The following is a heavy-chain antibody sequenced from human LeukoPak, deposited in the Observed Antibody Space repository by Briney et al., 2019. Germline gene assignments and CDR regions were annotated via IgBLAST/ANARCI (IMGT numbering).Heavy chain of an antibody. J-gene: IGHJ4*02. V-gene: IGHV3-11*04. CDR1: GFTFSDYY. Sequence: GGSLRLSCAASGFTFSDYYMSWIRQAPGKGLEWISYISSSGSTIYYADSVKGRFTISRDNSKNTLYLQMNSLRAEDTAVYYCARAQYSSSREIAVYYFDYWGQGTLVTVSS. CDR2: ISSSGSTI. D-gene: IGHD6-6*01. CDR3: ARAQYSSSREIAVYYFDY.